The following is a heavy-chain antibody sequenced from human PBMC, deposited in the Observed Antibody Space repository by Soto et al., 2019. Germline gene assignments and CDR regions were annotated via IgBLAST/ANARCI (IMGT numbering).Heavy chain of an antibody. CDR1: GGSVSSGSHY. CDR2: INHSGST. D-gene: IGHD2-15*01. V-gene: IGHV4-61*01. CDR3: ARVGYCSGGSCYFANRRFDP. Sequence: SETLSLTCTVSGGSVSSGSHYWSWIRQPPGKGLEWIGEINHSGSTNYNPSLKSRVTISVDTSKNQFSLKLSSVTAADTAVYYCARVGYCSGGSCYFANRRFDPWGQGTLVTAPQ. J-gene: IGHJ5*02.